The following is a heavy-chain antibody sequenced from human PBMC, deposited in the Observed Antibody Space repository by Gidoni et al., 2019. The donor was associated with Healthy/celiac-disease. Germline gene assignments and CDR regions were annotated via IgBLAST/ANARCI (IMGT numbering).Heavy chain of an antibody. CDR3: ARGAVTTEGGGYYYYYGMDV. CDR2: IWYDGSNK. Sequence: QVQLVESGGGVVQPGRSLRLSCAASGFTFSSYGMHWVRQAPGKGLEWVAVIWYDGSNKYYADSVKGRFTISRDNSKNTLYLQMNSLRAEDTAVYYCARGAVTTEGGGYYYYYGMDVWGQGTTVTVSS. J-gene: IGHJ6*02. CDR1: GFTFSSYG. V-gene: IGHV3-33*01. D-gene: IGHD4-17*01.